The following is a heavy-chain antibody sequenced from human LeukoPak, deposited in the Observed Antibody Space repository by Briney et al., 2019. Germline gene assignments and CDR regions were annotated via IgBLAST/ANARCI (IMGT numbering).Heavy chain of an antibody. CDR2: ISSSSSYI. CDR1: GFTFSSYS. D-gene: IGHD2-2*03. Sequence: PGGSLRLSCAASGFTFSSYSMNWVRQAPGKGLEWVSSISSSSSYIYYADSVKGRFTISRDNAKNSLYLQMNSLRAEDTAVYYCVRHNGYCSSSSCSSPVYYYYYYVGVWGKGTTVTVSS. CDR3: VRHNGYCSSSSCSSPVYYYYYYVGV. J-gene: IGHJ6*03. V-gene: IGHV3-21*01.